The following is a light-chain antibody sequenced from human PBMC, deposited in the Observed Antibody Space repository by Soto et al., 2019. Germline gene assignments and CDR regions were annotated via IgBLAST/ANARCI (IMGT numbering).Light chain of an antibody. CDR2: RAS. CDR1: QSVSSY. Sequence: EIVMTQSPATLSVPPGGRATLSCRASQSVSSYLAWYQQRPGQPPMLLIYRASTRATGIPARFSGSGSGTEFSLTISSLQSEDFAVYYCQQYSTWPPRYTFGQGTKLEI. CDR3: QQYSTWPPRYT. J-gene: IGKJ2*01. V-gene: IGKV3-15*01.